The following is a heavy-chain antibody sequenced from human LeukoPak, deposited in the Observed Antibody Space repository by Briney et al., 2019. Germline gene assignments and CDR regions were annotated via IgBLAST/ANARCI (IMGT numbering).Heavy chain of an antibody. V-gene: IGHV3-21*01. J-gene: IGHJ4*02. Sequence: GGSLRLSCAASGFTFSSYSMNWVRQAPGKGLEWVSSISSSSSYIYYADSVKGRFTISRDNAKNSLYLQMNSLRPEDTAVYYCAKDTGSGSYSIYTYYFDYWGQGTLVTVSS. CDR2: ISSSSSYI. CDR1: GFTFSSYS. D-gene: IGHD3-10*01. CDR3: AKDTGSGSYSIYTYYFDY.